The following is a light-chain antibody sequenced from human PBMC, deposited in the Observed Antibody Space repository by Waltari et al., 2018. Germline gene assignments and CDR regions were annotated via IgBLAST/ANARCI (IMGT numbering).Light chain of an antibody. J-gene: IGKJ3*01. CDR2: LAS. V-gene: IGKV2-28*01. CDR3: KQALQTPFT. Sequence: IVMTQSPLSLPVTPGEPASISCRSSQSLLHRNGYNYLDWYLQKPGQSPQLLIYLASKRASGVPDRFSGSGSGTDFTLKISRVEAEDVGVYYCKQALQTPFTLGPGTKVDIK. CDR1: QSLLHRNGYNY.